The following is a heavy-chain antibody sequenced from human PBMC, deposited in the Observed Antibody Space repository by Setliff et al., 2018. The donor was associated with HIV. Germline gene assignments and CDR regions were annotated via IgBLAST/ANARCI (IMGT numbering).Heavy chain of an antibody. J-gene: IGHJ4*02. CDR1: GGSISSRSYY. D-gene: IGHD2-8*01. CDR3: ARESPDGLDY. V-gene: IGHV4-61*02. Sequence: LSLTCTVSGGSISSRSYYWSRLRQPAGKGLEWIGRIYSNGNTDYNPSLKSRVTISEDTSKNQFSLKVNSVTAADTAMYFCARESPDGLDYWGQGTLVTSPQ. CDR2: IYSNGNT.